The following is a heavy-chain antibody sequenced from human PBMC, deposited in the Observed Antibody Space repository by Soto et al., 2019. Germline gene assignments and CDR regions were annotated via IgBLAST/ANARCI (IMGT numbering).Heavy chain of an antibody. J-gene: IGHJ4*02. CDR2: IIPILGIA. CDR3: ARETPLLKNGPFDY. D-gene: IGHD2-21*01. V-gene: IGHV1-69*04. CDR1: GGTLSSYT. Sequence: SVKVSCKASGGTLSSYTISWVRQAPGQGLEWMGRIIPILGIANYAQKFQGRVTITADKSTSTAYMELSSLRSEDTAVYYCARETPLLKNGPFDYWGQGTLVTVSS.